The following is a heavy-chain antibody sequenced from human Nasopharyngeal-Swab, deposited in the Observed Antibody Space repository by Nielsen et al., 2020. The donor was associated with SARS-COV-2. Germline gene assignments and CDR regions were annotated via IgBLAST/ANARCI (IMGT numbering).Heavy chain of an antibody. CDR3: AKDLAPGYSSSLESDY. Sequence: GGSLRLSCAASGFTFSSYWMSWVRQAPGKGLEWVSAISGNGGSTYHAESVKGRFTISRDNSKNTLYLEMNSLRVEDTALYYCAKDLAPGYSSSLESDYWGQGTLVTVSS. D-gene: IGHD6-13*01. J-gene: IGHJ4*02. CDR2: ISGNGGST. CDR1: GFTFSSYW. V-gene: IGHV3-23*01.